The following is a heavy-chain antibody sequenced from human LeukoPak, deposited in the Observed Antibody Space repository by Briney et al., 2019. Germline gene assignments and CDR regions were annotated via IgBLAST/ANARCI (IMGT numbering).Heavy chain of an antibody. D-gene: IGHD2-21*02. J-gene: IGHJ6*03. CDR3: ARSTVHYYYYYMDV. CDR1: GYSISSGYY. Sequence: SETLSLTCAVSGYSISSGYYWGWIRQPPGKGLEWIGSIYHSGSTYYNPSLKSRVTISVDTSKNQFSLKLTSVTAADTSLYYCARSTVHYYYYYMDVWGKGTTVTVSS. CDR2: IYHSGST. V-gene: IGHV4-38-2*01.